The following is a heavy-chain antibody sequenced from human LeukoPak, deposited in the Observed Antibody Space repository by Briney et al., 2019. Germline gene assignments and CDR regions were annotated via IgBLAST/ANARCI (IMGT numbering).Heavy chain of an antibody. CDR3: ARGPRGCSGGSCYLGWFDP. J-gene: IGHJ5*02. CDR1: GGSISSSSYY. V-gene: IGHV4-39*07. D-gene: IGHD2-15*01. CDR2: IYYSGST. Sequence: PSETLSLACTVSGGSISSSSYYWGWIRQPPGKGLEWIGSIYYSGSTYYNPSLKSRVTISVDTSKNQFSLKLSSVTAADTAVYYCARGPRGCSGGSCYLGWFDPWGQGTLVTVSS.